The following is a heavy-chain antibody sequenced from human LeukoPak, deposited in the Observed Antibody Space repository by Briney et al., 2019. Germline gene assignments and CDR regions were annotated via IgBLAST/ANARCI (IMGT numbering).Heavy chain of an antibody. V-gene: IGHV4-34*01. CDR3: ARLPQVGAGRPDY. D-gene: IGHD1-26*01. J-gene: IGHJ4*02. CDR1: GGSFSGYY. Sequence: SETLSLTCAVYGGSFSGYYWSWIRQPPGKGLEWIGEINHSGNTNYNPSLKSRVTISVDTSKNQFSLKLSSVTAADTAVYYCARLPQVGAGRPDYWGQGTLVTVSS. CDR2: INHSGNT.